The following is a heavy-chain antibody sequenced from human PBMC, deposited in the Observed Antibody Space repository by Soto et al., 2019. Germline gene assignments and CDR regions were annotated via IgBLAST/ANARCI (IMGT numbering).Heavy chain of an antibody. V-gene: IGHV2-70*01. J-gene: IGHJ4*02. CDR3: ARIRTAGTSYFDY. CDR2: IDWDDDK. CDR1: GFSLSTSGMC. D-gene: IGHD6-13*01. Sequence: SCPTVLYPTQTHTLTCTFSGFSLSTSGMCVSWIRQPPGKALEWLALIDWDDDKYYSTSLKTRLTISKDTSKNQVVLTMTNMDPVDTATYYCARIRTAGTSYFDYWGQGTLVTVYS.